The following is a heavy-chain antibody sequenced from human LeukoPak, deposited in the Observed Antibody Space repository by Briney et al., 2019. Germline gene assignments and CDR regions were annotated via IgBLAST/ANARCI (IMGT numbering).Heavy chain of an antibody. D-gene: IGHD2-15*01. J-gene: IGHJ5*02. Sequence: ASVKVSCKASGYTFSSYGISWVRQAPGQGLEWMGWISAYNGKTKYAQKLQGRVTMTTETSTSTAYMELRSLRSDDTAEYYCARDIVVVVAATLENWFDPWGQGTLVTVPS. CDR3: ARDIVVVVAATLENWFDP. CDR2: ISAYNGKT. V-gene: IGHV1-18*01. CDR1: GYTFSSYG.